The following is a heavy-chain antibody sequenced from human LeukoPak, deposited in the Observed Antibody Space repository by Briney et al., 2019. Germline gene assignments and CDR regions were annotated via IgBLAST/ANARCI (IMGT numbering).Heavy chain of an antibody. J-gene: IGHJ3*02. CDR3: ARDLTNWNDATFDI. Sequence: PGGSLRLSCAASGFSFSNYWMSWVRQAPGKRLEWGANIKVDGSETYYVDSVKGRFTISRDNSKNSLYLQMNYLRAEDTAVYYCARDLTNWNDATFDIWGQGTMVTVAS. V-gene: IGHV3-7*01. CDR1: GFSFSNYW. CDR2: IKVDGSET. D-gene: IGHD1-1*01.